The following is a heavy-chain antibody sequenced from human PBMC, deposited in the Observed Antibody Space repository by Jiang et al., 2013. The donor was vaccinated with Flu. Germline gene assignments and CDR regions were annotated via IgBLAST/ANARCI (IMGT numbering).Heavy chain of an antibody. Sequence: FQGRVTITADESTSTAYMELSSLRSEDTAVYYCASSCSGGSCYVWFDPWGQGTLVTVSS. CDR3: ASSCSGGSCYVWFDP. V-gene: IGHV1-69*01. J-gene: IGHJ5*02. D-gene: IGHD2-15*01.